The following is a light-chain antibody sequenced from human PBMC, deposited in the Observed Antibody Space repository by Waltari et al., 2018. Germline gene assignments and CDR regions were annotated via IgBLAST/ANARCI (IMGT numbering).Light chain of an antibody. CDR3: AVWDDNLSGVV. J-gene: IGLJ1*01. Sequence: QSVLTQPPSASGTPGQRVTIPCSGSSSNIGVNVVNWYQHFPGTAPRLLIFTNDQRPSGVPDRFSGSKSGTSASLAISGPQSEDEADYYCAVWDDNLSGVVFGAGTKVAVL. V-gene: IGLV1-44*01. CDR1: SSNIGVNV. CDR2: TND.